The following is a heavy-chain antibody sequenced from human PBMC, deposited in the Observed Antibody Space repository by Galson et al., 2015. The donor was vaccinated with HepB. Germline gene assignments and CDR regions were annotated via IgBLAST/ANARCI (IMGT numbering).Heavy chain of an antibody. J-gene: IGHJ4*02. CDR3: TRMGDLSGYSSL. V-gene: IGHV3-73*01. CDR1: GFTFSGSA. CDR2: IGSKANSYAT. D-gene: IGHD6-13*01. Sequence: SLRLSCAASGFTFSGSAIHWVRQASGRGLEWIGRIGSKANSYATAYVASVRGRFTISRDDSKNTAFPQLNSLKTDDTAVYYCTRMGDLSGYSSLWGQGTLVTVSS.